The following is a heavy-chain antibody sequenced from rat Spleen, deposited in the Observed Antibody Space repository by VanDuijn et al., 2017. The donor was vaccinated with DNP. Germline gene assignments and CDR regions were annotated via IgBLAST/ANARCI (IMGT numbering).Heavy chain of an antibody. D-gene: IGHD4-3*01. CDR3: TRGAVGD. CDR1: GFTFSKNA. V-gene: IGHV5-29*01. CDR2: LSYDGSST. J-gene: IGHJ2*01. Sequence: EVQLVESGGGLVQPGRSLKVSCVASGFTFSKNAMAWVRQAPTKGLEWVAALSYDGSSTYYRDSVKGRFTISRDNARNTQYLQMDSLRSEDTATYYCTRGAVGDWGQGVMVTVSS.